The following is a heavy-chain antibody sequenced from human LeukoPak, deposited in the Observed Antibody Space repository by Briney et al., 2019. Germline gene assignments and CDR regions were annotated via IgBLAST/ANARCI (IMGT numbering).Heavy chain of an antibody. CDR1: GDSVSRNSAS. V-gene: IGHV6-1*01. J-gene: IGHJ3*02. CDR2: TYYMSKWYS. Sequence: SQTLSLTCAISGDSVSRNSASWNWIRLSPSRGLEWLGRTYYMSKWYSNFAVSVVGRMTISPDTSKNQISLQLNSVTPEDTAIYYCAREGLWMERAIWSQALDIWGQGTMVTVSS. CDR3: AREGLWMERAIWSQALDI. D-gene: IGHD1-1*01.